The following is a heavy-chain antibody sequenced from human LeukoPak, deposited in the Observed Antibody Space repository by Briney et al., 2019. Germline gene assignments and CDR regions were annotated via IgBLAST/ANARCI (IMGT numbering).Heavy chain of an antibody. CDR2: IPGSGGAT. CDR3: ARARPWDSSRSYYFGMDV. CDR1: GFTFSSYA. V-gene: IGHV3-23*01. Sequence: GGSLRLSCEASGFTFSSYAIRWVRQAPGTGLEWVSSIPGSGGATYYADSVRGWFSISRDSSKNTVYLQMNSLRDEDTAVYYCARARPWDSSRSYYFGMDVWGHGTTVTVSS. D-gene: IGHD3-22*01. J-gene: IGHJ6*02.